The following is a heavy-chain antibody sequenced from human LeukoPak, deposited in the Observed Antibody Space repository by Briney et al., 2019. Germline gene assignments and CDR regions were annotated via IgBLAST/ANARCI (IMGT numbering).Heavy chain of an antibody. Sequence: AGGSLRLSCAASGFTFSSYGMHWVRQAPGKGLEWVAVISYDGSNKYYADSVKGRFTISRDNSKNTLYLQMNSLRAEDTAVYYCARSRAPDYWGQGTLVTVSS. J-gene: IGHJ4*02. V-gene: IGHV3-30*19. CDR3: ARSRAPDY. D-gene: IGHD2-2*01. CDR1: GFTFSSYG. CDR2: ISYDGSNK.